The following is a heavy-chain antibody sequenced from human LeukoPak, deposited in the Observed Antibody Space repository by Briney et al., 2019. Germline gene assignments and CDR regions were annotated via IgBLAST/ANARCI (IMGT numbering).Heavy chain of an antibody. Sequence: PGESLKISCKGSGYSFTNYWTTWVRQMPGKGLEWMGKIDPSDSYTNYSPSFQGHVTISADKSISTAYLQWSSLKASDTAMYYCARRAGFLFGMDVWGQGTPVTASS. CDR2: IDPSDSYT. D-gene: IGHD2/OR15-2a*01. CDR1: GYSFTNYW. CDR3: ARRAGFLFGMDV. V-gene: IGHV5-10-1*01. J-gene: IGHJ6*02.